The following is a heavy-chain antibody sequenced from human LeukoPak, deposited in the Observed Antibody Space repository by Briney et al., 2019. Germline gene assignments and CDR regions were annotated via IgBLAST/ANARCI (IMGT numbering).Heavy chain of an antibody. CDR2: ISAYNGNT. CDR3: ARDTDGGDYDDY. CDR1: GYTFTSYG. Sequence: ASVKVSCKASGYTFTSYGISWVRQAPGQGLEWMGWISAYNGNTNYAQRLQGRVTMTTDTSTSTAYMELRSLRSDDTAVYYCARDTDGGDYDDYWGQGTLVTVSS. J-gene: IGHJ4*02. V-gene: IGHV1-18*04. D-gene: IGHD3-16*01.